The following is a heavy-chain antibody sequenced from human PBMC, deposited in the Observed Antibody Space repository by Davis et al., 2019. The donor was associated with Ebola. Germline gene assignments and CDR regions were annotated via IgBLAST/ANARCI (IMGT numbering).Heavy chain of an antibody. J-gene: IGHJ5*02. CDR1: GFTVSSYY. D-gene: IGHD4-17*01. Sequence: GESLKISRAASGFTVSSYYMNWVRQAPGKGLEWVSVVYSGGSTFYADSVKGRFTISRHISKNTLYLQMNSLRPEDTAVYYCARESPDRDSGDYGRFDPWGQGTLVTVSS. V-gene: IGHV3-53*04. CDR2: VYSGGST. CDR3: ARESPDRDSGDYGRFDP.